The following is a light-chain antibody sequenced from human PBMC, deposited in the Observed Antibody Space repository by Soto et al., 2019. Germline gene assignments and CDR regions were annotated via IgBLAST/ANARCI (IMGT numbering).Light chain of an antibody. CDR3: SAYAGINNLV. CDR1: SSDVGGYNY. V-gene: IGLV2-8*01. Sequence: QSVLTQPPSASGSPGQSVTISCTGTSSDVGGYNYISWYQQHPGKAPKLVIYEVNKRPSGVPDRFSGSKSGNTASLTVSGLQAEDEADYYCSAYAGINNLVFGGGTKVTVL. J-gene: IGLJ3*02. CDR2: EVN.